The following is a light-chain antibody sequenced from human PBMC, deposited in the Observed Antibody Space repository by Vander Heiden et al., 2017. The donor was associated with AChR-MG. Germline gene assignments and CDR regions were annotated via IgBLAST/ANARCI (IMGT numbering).Light chain of an antibody. CDR1: QGISNY. V-gene: IGKV1-27*01. CDR3: QKYNSAPRT. Sequence: DVQMMPSSSPLSSSSGGRVTITCRASQGISNYLAWYQQKPGKVPRLLIYAASTLPSGVPSRFSGSASGTDFTLTISSLQPEDVATYYCQKYNSAPRTFGQGTKVEIK. CDR2: AAS. J-gene: IGKJ1*01.